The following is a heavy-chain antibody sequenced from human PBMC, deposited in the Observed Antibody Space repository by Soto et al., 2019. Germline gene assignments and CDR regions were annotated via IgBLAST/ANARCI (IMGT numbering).Heavy chain of an antibody. CDR2: IRSKANNYAT. J-gene: IGHJ2*01. CDR3: TGCNRSSCYDNQLYWYFDL. V-gene: IGHV3-73*01. CDR1: GFSFSGSA. Sequence: GGSLRLSCAASGFSFSGSAIHWVRQASGKRPEWVGRIRSKANNYATAYAASMKGKFTISRDDSKNTAYLQMNSLKVEDTALYYCTGCNRSSCYDNQLYWYFDLWGRGTLVTVSS. D-gene: IGHD2-2*01.